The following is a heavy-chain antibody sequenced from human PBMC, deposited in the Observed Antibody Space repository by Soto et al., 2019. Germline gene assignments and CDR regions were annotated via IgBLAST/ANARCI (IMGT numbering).Heavy chain of an antibody. V-gene: IGHV4-30-4*01. CDR1: GGSISSGDYY. Sequence: PSETLSLTCTVSGGSISSGDYYRSWIRQPPGKGLEWIGYIYYSGSTYYNPSLKSRVTISVDTSKNQFSLKLSSVTAADTALYYCAIYGGNSVYFAYWGQGTLVTVSS. CDR2: IYYSGST. CDR3: AIYGGNSVYFAY. D-gene: IGHD4-17*01. J-gene: IGHJ4*02.